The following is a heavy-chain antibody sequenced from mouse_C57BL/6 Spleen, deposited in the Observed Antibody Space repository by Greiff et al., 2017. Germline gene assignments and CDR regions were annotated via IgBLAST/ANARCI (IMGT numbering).Heavy chain of an antibody. CDR2: IDPETGGT. CDR3: TRNYGSSFPMDY. V-gene: IGHV1-15*01. J-gene: IGHJ4*01. D-gene: IGHD1-1*01. Sequence: VQLQESGAELVRPGASVTLSCKASGYTFTDYEMHWVKQTPVHGLEWIGAIDPETGGTAYNQKFKGKAILTADKSSSTAYMELRSLTSEASAVYYCTRNYGSSFPMDYWGQGTSVTVSS. CDR1: GYTFTDYE.